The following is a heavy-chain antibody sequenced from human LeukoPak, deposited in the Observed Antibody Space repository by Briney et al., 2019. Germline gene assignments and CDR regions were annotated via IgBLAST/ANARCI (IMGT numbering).Heavy chain of an antibody. V-gene: IGHV3-23*01. CDR1: GFTFSAYT. J-gene: IGHJ4*02. Sequence: GGALRLSCAAPGFTFSAYTKSSVRQAPGKGPEWVSATSGSDGTIYYADSVKGRVTVSRDNSNTAPYLQMNSMRAEDSVIQYCAKRSSYRRGYYGDYSGQGTLVTVCS. CDR3: AKRSSYRRGYYGDY. CDR2: TSGSDGTI. D-gene: IGHD1-26*01.